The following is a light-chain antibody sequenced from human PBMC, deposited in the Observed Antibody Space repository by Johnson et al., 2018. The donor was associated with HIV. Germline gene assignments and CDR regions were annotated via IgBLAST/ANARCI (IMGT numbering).Light chain of an antibody. CDR2: DNN. V-gene: IGLV1-51*01. CDR1: SSNIGNNY. J-gene: IGLJ1*01. CDR3: GTWDSSLSAFYF. Sequence: QSVFTQPPSVSAAPGQKVTISCSGSSSNIGNNYVSWYQQLPGTAPKLLIYDNNKRPSGIPDRFSGSKSGTSATLGITGLQTGDEADYYCGTWDSSLSAFYFFGTGTKLTAL.